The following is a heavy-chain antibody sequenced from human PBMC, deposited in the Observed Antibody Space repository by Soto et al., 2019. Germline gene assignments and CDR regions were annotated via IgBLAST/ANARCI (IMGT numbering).Heavy chain of an antibody. V-gene: IGHV4-59*12. CDR1: GGSISSYY. CDR2: INYSGST. CDR3: ARATWGVDY. D-gene: IGHD3-10*01. J-gene: IGHJ4*02. Sequence: SETLSLTCTVSGGSISSYYWSWIRQPPGKGLEWIGYINYSGSTNYNPSLKSRVTISVDTSKNQFSLKLSSVTAADTAVYYCARATWGVDYWGQGTLVTVSS.